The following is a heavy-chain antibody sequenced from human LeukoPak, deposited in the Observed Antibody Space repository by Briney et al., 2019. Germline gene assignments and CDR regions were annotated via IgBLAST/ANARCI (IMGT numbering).Heavy chain of an antibody. Sequence: ASVKVSCKASGYTFTGYYMHWVRQAPGQGLEWMGWINPNSGGTNYAQKFQGRVTMTRDTSISTAYMEPSRLRSDDTAVYYCARGAPTFRTVTPNYWGQGTLVTVSS. CDR3: ARGAPTFRTVTPNY. CDR1: GYTFTGYY. J-gene: IGHJ4*02. V-gene: IGHV1-2*02. CDR2: INPNSGGT. D-gene: IGHD4-17*01.